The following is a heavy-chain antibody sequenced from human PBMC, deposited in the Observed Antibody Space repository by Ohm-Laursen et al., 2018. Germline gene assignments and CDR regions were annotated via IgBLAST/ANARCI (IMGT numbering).Heavy chain of an antibody. V-gene: IGHV4-59*08. Sequence: LRLSCTASGFTFSSYAMSWIRQPPGKGLEWIGYIYYGGSTNYNSSLKSRVTISVDTSKNQFSLKLSSVTAADTAVYYCARARWRQLGPYYFDYWGQGTLVTVSS. CDR3: ARARWRQLGPYYFDY. CDR1: GFTFSSYA. J-gene: IGHJ4*02. D-gene: IGHD6-13*01. CDR2: IYYGGST.